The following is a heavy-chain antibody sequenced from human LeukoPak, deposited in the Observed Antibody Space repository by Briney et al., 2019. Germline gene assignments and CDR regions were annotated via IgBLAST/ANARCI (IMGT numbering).Heavy chain of an antibody. J-gene: IGHJ4*02. CDR1: GFTFDDYG. CDR3: ARSTRMTTVTPYADY. D-gene: IGHD4-17*01. V-gene: IGHV3-20*04. Sequence: AGGSLRLSCAASGFTFDDYGMSWVRQAPGKGLEWVSGINWNGGSTGYADSVKVRFTISRDNAKNSLYLQMNSLRAEDTALYYCARSTRMTTVTPYADYWGQGTLVTVSS. CDR2: INWNGGST.